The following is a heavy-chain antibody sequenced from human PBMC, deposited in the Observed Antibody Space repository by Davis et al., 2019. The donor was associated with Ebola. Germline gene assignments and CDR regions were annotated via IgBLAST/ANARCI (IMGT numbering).Heavy chain of an antibody. CDR2: ISWNSGSI. V-gene: IGHV3-9*01. CDR3: TLLQEHL. CDR1: EIPFTTYS. J-gene: IGHJ6*01. Sequence: SLKISCAGSEIPFTTYSFNWVRQAPGKGLEWVSGISWNSGSIGYADSVKGRFTISRDNAKNSLYLQMNSLHQGPIGLPPGTLLQEHLWG.